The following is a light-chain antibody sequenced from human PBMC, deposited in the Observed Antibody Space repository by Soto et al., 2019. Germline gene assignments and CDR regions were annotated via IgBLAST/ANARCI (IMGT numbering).Light chain of an antibody. Sequence: QSALTQPASVSGSPGQSITISCTGTNSDVGGYNYVSWYQQYPGKAPKLMIYGVSNRPSGGSNRFSGSKFGNTASLTISGLQADDEADYYCNSYAGSSYVFGTGTKVTVL. CDR1: NSDVGGYNY. V-gene: IGLV2-14*01. J-gene: IGLJ1*01. CDR2: GVS. CDR3: NSYAGSSYV.